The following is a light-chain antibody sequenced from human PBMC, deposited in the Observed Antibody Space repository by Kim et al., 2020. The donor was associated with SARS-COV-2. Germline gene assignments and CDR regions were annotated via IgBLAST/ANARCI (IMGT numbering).Light chain of an antibody. V-gene: IGLV3-19*01. CDR2: GKN. CDR1: SLRSYY. CDR3: NSRDSNDKSWV. Sequence: ALVQTVRITCQGDSLRSYYASWYQQKPGQAPVLVIYGKNNRPSGIPDRFSGSSSGNTASLTITGAQAEDEADYYCNSRDSNDKSWVFGGGTQLTVL. J-gene: IGLJ3*02.